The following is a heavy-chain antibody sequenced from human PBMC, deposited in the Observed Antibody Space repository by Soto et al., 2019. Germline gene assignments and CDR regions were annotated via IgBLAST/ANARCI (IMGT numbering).Heavy chain of an antibody. D-gene: IGHD2-2*01. Sequence: SETLSLTCTVSGGSISTATYYWDWIRQPPGKGLEWIGSIHYSGTTYYNPSLKTRVTISIDTSKNQFSLKQKSVTAADTAVYYCARHSGTSWNWFHPWGPGTMLTV. V-gene: IGHV4-39*01. J-gene: IGHJ5*02. CDR3: ARHSGTSWNWFHP. CDR2: IHYSGTT. CDR1: GGSISTATYY.